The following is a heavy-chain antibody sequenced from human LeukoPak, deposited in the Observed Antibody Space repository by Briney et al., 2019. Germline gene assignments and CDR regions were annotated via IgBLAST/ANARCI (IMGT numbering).Heavy chain of an antibody. CDR1: GFTFSGSA. CDR3: ARRYFDY. J-gene: IGHJ4*02. D-gene: IGHD2-15*01. V-gene: IGHV3-73*01. Sequence: GGSLRLSCAASGFTFSGSAMHWVRQASGKGLEWVGRIGSTTNNYATAYAASVKGRFTISRDNAKNSLYLQMNSLRAEDTAVYYCARRYFDYWGQGTLVTVSS. CDR2: IGSTTNNYAT.